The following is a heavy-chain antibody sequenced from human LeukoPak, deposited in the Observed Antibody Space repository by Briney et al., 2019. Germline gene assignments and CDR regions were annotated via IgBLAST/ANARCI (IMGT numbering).Heavy chain of an antibody. Sequence: GGSLRFSCAASGFTFDDYAMPWVRQAPGKGLEWVSGISWNSGSIGYADSVKGRFTISRDNAKNSLYLQMNSLRAEDTALYYCARAHTIFGWFDPWGQGTLVTVSS. D-gene: IGHD3-3*01. V-gene: IGHV3-9*01. J-gene: IGHJ5*02. CDR3: ARAHTIFGWFDP. CDR2: ISWNSGSI. CDR1: GFTFDDYA.